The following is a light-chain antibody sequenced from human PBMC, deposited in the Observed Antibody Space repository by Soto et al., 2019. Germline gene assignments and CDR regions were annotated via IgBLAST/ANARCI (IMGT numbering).Light chain of an antibody. Sequence: VLRQSPGTLSLSPGERAPRACRASQTVTRNYLAWHQQKPGQTPRLLVYGASSRATGIPDRFSGSGSGTDFTLTIRRLQPEDFAVYYCQQHGTSPITFGQGTRLEI. CDR1: QTVTRNY. CDR2: GAS. V-gene: IGKV3-20*01. J-gene: IGKJ5*01. CDR3: QQHGTSPIT.